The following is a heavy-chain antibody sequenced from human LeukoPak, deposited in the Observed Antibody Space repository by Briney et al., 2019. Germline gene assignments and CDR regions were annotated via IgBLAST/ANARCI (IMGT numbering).Heavy chain of an antibody. Sequence: SETLSLTCTVSGGSISDNYWSWIRQPPGKGLEWIGYAYYSGHTNYNSSLKSRVTMSLDTSKSQFSLRLSSVTAADTAVYYCASFLVVVAATRNYYYGMDVWGQGTTVTVSS. CDR1: GGSISDNY. D-gene: IGHD2-15*01. CDR3: ASFLVVVAATRNYYYGMDV. V-gene: IGHV4-59*08. J-gene: IGHJ6*02. CDR2: AYYSGHT.